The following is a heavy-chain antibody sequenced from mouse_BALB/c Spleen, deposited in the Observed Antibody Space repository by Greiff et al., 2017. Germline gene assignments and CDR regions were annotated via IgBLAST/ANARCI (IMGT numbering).Heavy chain of an antibody. Sequence: EVMLVESGGGLVKPGGSLKLSCAASGFAFSSYDMSWVRQTPEKRLEWVAYISSGGGSTYYPDTVKGRFTISRDNAKNTLYLQMSSLKSEDTAMYYCARHGYYYGSSYFDYWGQGTTLTVSS. CDR2: ISSGGGST. CDR3: ARHGYYYGSSYFDY. V-gene: IGHV5-12-1*01. D-gene: IGHD1-1*01. CDR1: GFAFSSYD. J-gene: IGHJ2*01.